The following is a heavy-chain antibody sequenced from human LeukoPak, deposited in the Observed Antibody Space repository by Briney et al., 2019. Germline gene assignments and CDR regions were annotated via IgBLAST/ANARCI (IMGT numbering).Heavy chain of an antibody. V-gene: IGHV4-39*07. CDR1: GGSISSSSSY. J-gene: IGHJ2*01. CDR2: LHYGGKN. CDR3: ARAAKYSSGWYQNYWYFDL. D-gene: IGHD6-19*01. Sequence: SETLSLTCTVSGGSISSSSSYWGWIRQSPGKGLEWIGSLHYGGKNYYNPSLKSRVTISVDTSKNQFSLKLSSVTAADTAVYYCARAAKYSSGWYQNYWYFDLWGRGTLVTVSS.